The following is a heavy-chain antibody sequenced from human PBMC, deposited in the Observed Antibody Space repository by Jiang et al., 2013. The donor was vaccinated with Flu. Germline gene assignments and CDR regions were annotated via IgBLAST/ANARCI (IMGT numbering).Heavy chain of an antibody. J-gene: IGHJ3*02. V-gene: IGHV4-59*01. CDR2: IYYSGST. CDR3: ARHGHSPAWSRDYSQRDDAFDI. D-gene: IGHD4-17*01. Sequence: GSGLVKPSETLSLTCTVSGGSISSYYWSWIRQPPGKGLEWIGYIYYSGSTNYNPSLKSRVTISVGTSKNQFSLKLSSVTAADTAVYYCARHGHSPAWSRDYSQRDDAFDIWGQGTMVTVSS. CDR1: GGSISSYY.